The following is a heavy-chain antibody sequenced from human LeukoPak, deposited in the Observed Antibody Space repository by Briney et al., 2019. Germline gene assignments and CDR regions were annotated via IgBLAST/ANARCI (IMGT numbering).Heavy chain of an antibody. Sequence: GGSLRLSCAASGFTFNNYAMNWVRQAPGKGLEWVSEISRIGVSTFYADSVKGRFTVSRDNSKNTLYLQMNSLRVEDTALYYCAKEIGTSTVTTVDSWGQGTLVTVSS. D-gene: IGHD4-17*01. J-gene: IGHJ4*02. V-gene: IGHV3-23*01. CDR2: ISRIGVST. CDR3: AKEIGTSTVTTVDS. CDR1: GFTFNNYA.